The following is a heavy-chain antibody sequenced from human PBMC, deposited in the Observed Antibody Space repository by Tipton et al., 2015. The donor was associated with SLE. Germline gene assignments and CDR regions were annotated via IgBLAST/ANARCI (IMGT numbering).Heavy chain of an antibody. D-gene: IGHD7-27*01. Sequence: GLVKPSETLSLTCTVSGDSISSSSDYWGWIRQSPGQGLEWIGSISYSGSTNYSPSLKSRVTISVDTSKNHFSLTLTSVTAADSAVYYCARPRGELGDWYYFDYWGQGTLVTVSS. J-gene: IGHJ4*02. CDR2: ISYSGST. CDR3: ARPRGELGDWYYFDY. V-gene: IGHV4-39*02. CDR1: GDSISSSSDY.